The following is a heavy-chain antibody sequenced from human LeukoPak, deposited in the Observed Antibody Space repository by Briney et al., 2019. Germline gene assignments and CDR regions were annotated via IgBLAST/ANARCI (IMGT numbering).Heavy chain of an antibody. Sequence: PSETPSLTCAVYGGSFSGYYWSWIRQPPGKGLEWIGEINHSGSTNYNPSLKGRVTISVDTSKNQFSLKLSSVTAADTAVYYCARGGRVDYWGQGTLVTVSS. CDR2: INHSGST. CDR1: GGSFSGYY. J-gene: IGHJ4*02. CDR3: ARGGRVDY. V-gene: IGHV4-34*01.